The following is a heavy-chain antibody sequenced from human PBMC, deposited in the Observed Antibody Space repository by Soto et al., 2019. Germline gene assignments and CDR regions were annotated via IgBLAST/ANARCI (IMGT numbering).Heavy chain of an antibody. V-gene: IGHV1-18*01. D-gene: IGHD3-10*01. CDR3: ARVYGSESDYYYYGMDV. J-gene: IGHJ6*02. CDR2: ISAYNGNT. Sequence: QVQLVQSGAEVKKPGASVKVSCKASGYTFTSYGISWVRQAPGQGLEWMGWISAYNGNTNYAQKPQGRVTMTTDTSTSTAHMELRSLRSDDTAVYYCARVYGSESDYYYYGMDVWGQGTTVTVSS. CDR1: GYTFTSYG.